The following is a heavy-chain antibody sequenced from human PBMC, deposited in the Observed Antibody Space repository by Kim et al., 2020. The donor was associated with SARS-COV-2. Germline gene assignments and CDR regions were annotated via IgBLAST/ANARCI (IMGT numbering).Heavy chain of an antibody. J-gene: IGHJ4*02. CDR1: GFTFSSYA. CDR2: ISGTSSLI. D-gene: IGHD2-21*02. V-gene: IGHV3-48*02. Sequence: GGSLRLPCAASGFTFSSYAMNWVRQAPGKGLEWLSYISGTSSLIYYADSVRGRFTISRDNAKNSLFLQMNSLRDEDTAVYYCARAVTKSFDYWGQGTLVTVSS. CDR3: ARAVTKSFDY.